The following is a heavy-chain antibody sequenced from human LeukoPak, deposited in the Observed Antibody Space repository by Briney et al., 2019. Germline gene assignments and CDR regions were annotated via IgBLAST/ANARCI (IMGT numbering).Heavy chain of an antibody. CDR2: IYYSGTT. Sequence: SETLSLTCTVSGGSISSVDDYWSWIRQPPGKGLEWIGYIYYSGTTYYNPSLKSRVSISVDTSKNQFSLKLRSVTAADTAVYYCARHDYGDYGWFDHWGQGTLVTVSS. J-gene: IGHJ5*02. CDR3: ARHDYGDYGWFDH. CDR1: GGSISSVDDY. V-gene: IGHV4-30-4*01. D-gene: IGHD4-17*01.